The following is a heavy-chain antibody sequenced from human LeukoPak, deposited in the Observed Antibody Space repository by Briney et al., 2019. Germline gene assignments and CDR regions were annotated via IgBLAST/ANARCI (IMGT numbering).Heavy chain of an antibody. CDR3: ARDRIRYGSGSYSLYY. J-gene: IGHJ4*02. V-gene: IGHV1-18*01. Sequence: GASVKVSCKASGYTFTSYGISWVRQAPGQGLEWMGWISAYSGNTNYAQKLQGRVTMTTDTSTSTAYMELRSLRSDDTAVYYCARDRIRYGSGSYSLYYWGQGTLVTVSS. CDR2: ISAYSGNT. CDR1: GYTFTSYG. D-gene: IGHD3-10*01.